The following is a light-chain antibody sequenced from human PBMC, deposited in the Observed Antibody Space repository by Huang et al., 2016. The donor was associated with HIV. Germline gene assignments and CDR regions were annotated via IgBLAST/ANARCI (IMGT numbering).Light chain of an antibody. CDR1: QSINYD. CDR2: SAS. CDR3: QQYNNWPPWT. J-gene: IGKJ1*01. Sequence: EIVMTQSPATLSVSPGESATLSCRASQSINYDLAWCQQRPGQAPRLLIYSASIRATGIPARFSGSGSGTEFTLTISSLQSEDFAVYFCQQYNNWPPWTFGQGTKVETK. V-gene: IGKV3-15*01.